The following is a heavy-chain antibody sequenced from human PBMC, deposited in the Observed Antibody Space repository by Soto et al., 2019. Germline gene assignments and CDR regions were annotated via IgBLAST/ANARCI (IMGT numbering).Heavy chain of an antibody. CDR3: AKDATVRGIAVSGKFDY. V-gene: IGHV3-9*01. D-gene: IGHD6-19*01. CDR1: GFTFDDYA. CDR2: ISWNSGSI. Sequence: EVQLVESGGGLVQPGMSLILSCAASGFTFDDYAMHWVRQAPGKGLELVSGISWNSGSIGYADSVKGRFTISRDNAKNSLYLQMNSLRAEDTALYYCAKDATVRGIAVSGKFDYWGQGTLVTVSS. J-gene: IGHJ4*02.